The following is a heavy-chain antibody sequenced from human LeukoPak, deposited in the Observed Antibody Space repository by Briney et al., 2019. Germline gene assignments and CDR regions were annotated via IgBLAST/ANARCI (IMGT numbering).Heavy chain of an antibody. CDR2: IIPIFGTA. CDR1: GGTFSSYA. Sequence: GASVKVSCKASGGTFSSYAISWVRQAPGQGLEWMGGIIPIFGTANYAQKFQGRVTITADESTSTAYMELSSLRSEDTAVYYCARGSWAPRRYCSGGSCYYYYGMDVWGQGTTVTVSS. J-gene: IGHJ6*02. V-gene: IGHV1-69*13. D-gene: IGHD2-15*01. CDR3: ARGSWAPRRYCSGGSCYYYYGMDV.